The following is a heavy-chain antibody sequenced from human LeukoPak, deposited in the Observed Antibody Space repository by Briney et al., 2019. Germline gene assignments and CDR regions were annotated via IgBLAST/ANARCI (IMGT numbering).Heavy chain of an antibody. D-gene: IGHD4-17*01. Sequence: EGFLRLSCAASGFTVSSNYMSWVRQAPGKGLDWVSAISAGGSTYYADSVKGRFTISRDNSKNTLYLQMNSLRAEDTAVYYCAKDRHTVTDWYFDLWGRGTLVTVSS. CDR1: GFTVSSNY. J-gene: IGHJ2*01. CDR3: AKDRHTVTDWYFDL. CDR2: ISAGGST. V-gene: IGHV3-53*01.